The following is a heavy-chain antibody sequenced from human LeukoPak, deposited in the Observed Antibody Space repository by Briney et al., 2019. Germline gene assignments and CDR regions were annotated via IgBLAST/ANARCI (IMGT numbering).Heavy chain of an antibody. CDR2: IYSGGST. V-gene: IGHV3-53*01. J-gene: IGHJ6*02. CDR3: ARDQDYGDPAYGMDV. D-gene: IGHD4-17*01. Sequence: PGGSLRLSCAASGFTVSSNYMSWVRQAPGKGLEWVSVIYSGGSTYYADSVKGRFTISRHNSKNTLYLQMNSLRAEDTAVYYCARDQDYGDPAYGMDVWGQGTTVTVSS. CDR1: GFTVSSNY.